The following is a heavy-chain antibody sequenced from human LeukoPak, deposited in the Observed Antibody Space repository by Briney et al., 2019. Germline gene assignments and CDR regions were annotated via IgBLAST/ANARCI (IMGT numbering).Heavy chain of an antibody. Sequence: HPGGSLRLSCAASGFTFSSYGMSWVRQAPGKGLEWVSAISGSGGSTYYADSVKGRFTISRDNSKNTLYLQMNSLRAEDTAVYYCAKQLQMGYDILTGPLDYWGQGTLVTVSS. CDR2: ISGSGGST. D-gene: IGHD3-9*01. CDR1: GFTFSSYG. V-gene: IGHV3-23*01. J-gene: IGHJ4*02. CDR3: AKQLQMGYDILTGPLDY.